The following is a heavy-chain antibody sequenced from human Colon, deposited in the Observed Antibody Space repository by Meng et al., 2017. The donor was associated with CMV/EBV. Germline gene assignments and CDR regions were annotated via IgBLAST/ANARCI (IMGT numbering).Heavy chain of an antibody. D-gene: IGHD2-2*01. CDR2: ISSSGSTI. CDR3: ARSNCSSTSCYLTFYYYGMDV. CDR1: GFTFSSYE. J-gene: IGHJ6*02. Sequence: GGSLRLSCAASGFTFSSYEMNWVRQAPGKGLEWVSYISSSGSTIYYADSVKGRFTTSRDNAKNSLYLQMNSLRAEDTAVYYCARSNCSSTSCYLTFYYYGMDVWGQGTTVTVSS. V-gene: IGHV3-48*03.